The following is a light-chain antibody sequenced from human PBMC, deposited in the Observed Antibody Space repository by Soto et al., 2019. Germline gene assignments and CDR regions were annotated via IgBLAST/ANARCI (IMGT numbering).Light chain of an antibody. CDR1: SSNIGSYT. Sequence: QSVLTQPPSASGTPGQRVTISCSGSSSNIGSYTVNWYQQLPGTAPKLLIYSYNQRPSGVPDRFSGSKSGTSASLAIDGLQSEDEAYYDCATWDDKLNGPIWVFSGGTKLTVL. CDR2: SYN. V-gene: IGLV1-44*01. CDR3: ATWDDKLNGPIWV. J-gene: IGLJ3*02.